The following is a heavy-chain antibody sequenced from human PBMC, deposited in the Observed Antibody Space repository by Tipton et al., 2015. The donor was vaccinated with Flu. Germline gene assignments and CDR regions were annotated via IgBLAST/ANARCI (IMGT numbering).Heavy chain of an antibody. J-gene: IGHJ6*02. D-gene: IGHD2-8*01. CDR1: GYTFTGYY. Sequence: QLVQSGAEVKKPGVSVKVSCKASGYTFTGYYMHWVRQAPGQGLEWMGWINSNSGGTNYAQKFQGRVTMTSDTSISTAYMELSRLKSDDTAVYYCARVGPYCTNGVCYSIYPPKYGMDVWGQGTTVTVSS. CDR3: ARVGPYCTNGVCYSIYPPKYGMDV. V-gene: IGHV1-2*02. CDR2: INSNSGGT.